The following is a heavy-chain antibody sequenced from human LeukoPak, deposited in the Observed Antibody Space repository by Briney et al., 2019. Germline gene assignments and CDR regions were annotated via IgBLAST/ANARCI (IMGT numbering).Heavy chain of an antibody. J-gene: IGHJ4*02. CDR1: GGTFSSYA. CDR2: IIPIFGTA. D-gene: IGHD3-3*01. CDR3: ASPGSDFWSGHYDY. Sequence: SVKVSCKASGGTFSSYAISWVRQAPGQGLEWMGGIIPIFGTANYAQKFQGRVTITTDESTSTAYMELSSLRSEDTAVYYCASPGSDFWSGHYDYWGQGTLVTVSS. V-gene: IGHV1-69*05.